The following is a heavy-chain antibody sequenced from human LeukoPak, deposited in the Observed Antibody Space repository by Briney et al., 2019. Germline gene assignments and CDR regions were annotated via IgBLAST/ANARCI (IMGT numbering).Heavy chain of an antibody. CDR2: VSDNGRQT. Sequence: GGSLRLSCAASGFTFSNYAIHWVRQAPGKGLEYVSAVSDNGRQTFYTNSVKDRFTISRDNSKNTLYLQMGSLRAEDMAAYYCARDGSGSPDYWGQGTLVTVSS. V-gene: IGHV3-64*01. D-gene: IGHD3-10*01. CDR3: ARDGSGSPDY. CDR1: GFTFSNYA. J-gene: IGHJ4*02.